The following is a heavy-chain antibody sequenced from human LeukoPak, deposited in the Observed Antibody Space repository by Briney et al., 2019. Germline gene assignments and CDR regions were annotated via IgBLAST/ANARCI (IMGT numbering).Heavy chain of an antibody. CDR1: VGTFSSYA. D-gene: IGHD2-2*01. CDR3: ARGYQLLHYFDY. CDR2: IIPIFGTA. V-gene: IGHV1-69*06. J-gene: IGHJ4*02. Sequence: ASVKVSCMDSVGTFSSYAISGVRQAPGQGLEWRGGIIPIFGTANYAQKFQGRVTITADKSTSTAYTELSSLRSEDTAVYYCARGYQLLHYFDYWGQGTLVTVSS.